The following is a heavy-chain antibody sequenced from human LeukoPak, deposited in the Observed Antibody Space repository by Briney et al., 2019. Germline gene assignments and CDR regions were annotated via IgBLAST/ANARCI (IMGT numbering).Heavy chain of an antibody. D-gene: IGHD6-13*01. V-gene: IGHV4-34*01. CDR3: ARSSSWYLRWLQFFDY. J-gene: IGHJ4*02. Sequence: SETLSLTCAVYGGSFSGYYWSWIRQPPGKGLEWIGEINHSGSTNYNPSLKSRVTISVDTSKNQCSLKLSSVTAADTAVYYCARSSSWYLRWLQFFDYWGQGTLVIVSS. CDR1: GGSFSGYY. CDR2: INHSGST.